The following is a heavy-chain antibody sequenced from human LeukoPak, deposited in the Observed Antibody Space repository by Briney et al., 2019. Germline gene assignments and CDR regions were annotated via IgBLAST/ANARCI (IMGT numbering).Heavy chain of an antibody. Sequence: SETLSLTCTVSGGSISSGGYYWSWIRQHPGKGLEWIGYIYYSGSTYYNPSLKSRVTISVDTSKNQFSLKLSSVTAADTAVYYCARGVKPGIAAAGTGRFDHWGQGTLVTVSS. D-gene: IGHD6-13*01. CDR1: GGSISSGGYY. J-gene: IGHJ5*02. CDR2: IYYSGST. V-gene: IGHV4-31*03. CDR3: ARGVKPGIAAAGTGRFDH.